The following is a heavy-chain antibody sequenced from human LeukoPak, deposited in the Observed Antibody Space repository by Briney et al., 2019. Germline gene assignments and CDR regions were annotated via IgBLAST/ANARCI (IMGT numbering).Heavy chain of an antibody. V-gene: IGHV3-21*01. CDR1: GFTFSSYS. CDR3: ARDPTAGDY. J-gene: IGHJ4*02. Sequence: GGSLRLSCAASGFTFSSYSMNCVRQAPGKGLEWVSSITSISNMFYADSVKGRFTISRDNAKNSLYLQMNSLRAEDTAVYYCARDPTAGDYWGQGTLVTVSS. D-gene: IGHD4-17*01. CDR2: ITSISNM.